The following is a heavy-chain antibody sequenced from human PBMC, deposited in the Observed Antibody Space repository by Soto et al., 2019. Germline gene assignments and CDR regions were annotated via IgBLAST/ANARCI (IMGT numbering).Heavy chain of an antibody. D-gene: IGHD3-22*01. J-gene: IGHJ4*02. Sequence: GSLRLSCAASGXAFSSYTISWVRQAPGKGLEWVSPIIGSGGSTYYADSVKGRFTISRDNSKNTLYLQMNSLRAEDTAVYYCAKEARITMIVVVITTFDYWGQATLVTVSS. CDR3: AKEARITMIVVVITTFDY. V-gene: IGHV3-23*01. CDR2: IIGSGGST. CDR1: GXAFSSYT.